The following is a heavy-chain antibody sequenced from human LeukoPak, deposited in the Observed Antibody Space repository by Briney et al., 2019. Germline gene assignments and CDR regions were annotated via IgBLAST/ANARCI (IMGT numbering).Heavy chain of an antibody. Sequence: GGSLRLSCAASGFTFIDYDMHWVRQVIGKGREWVSAIGIRSDTHYSGSVKGRFTISRENAESSLYLQMNSLRAEDTAVYYCARGGIQVSGIDEFDYWGQGTLVTVSS. CDR3: ARGGIQVSGIDEFDY. CDR1: GFTFIDYD. CDR2: IGIRSDT. J-gene: IGHJ4*02. V-gene: IGHV3-13*01. D-gene: IGHD6-19*01.